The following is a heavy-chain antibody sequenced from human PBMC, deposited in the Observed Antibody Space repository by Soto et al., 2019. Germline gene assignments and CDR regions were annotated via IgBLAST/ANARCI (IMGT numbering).Heavy chain of an antibody. J-gene: IGHJ5*02. Sequence: GGSLRLSCAASGFTFSSYSMNWVRQAPGKGLEWVSYISSSSSTIYYADSVKGRFTISRDNAKNSLYLQMNSLRDEDTAVYYCARDAPSPYDDSGGYQNWFDPWCQGTLVTVFS. CDR3: ARDAPSPYDDSGGYQNWFDP. V-gene: IGHV3-48*02. CDR2: ISSSSSTI. D-gene: IGHD3-22*01. CDR1: GFTFSSYS.